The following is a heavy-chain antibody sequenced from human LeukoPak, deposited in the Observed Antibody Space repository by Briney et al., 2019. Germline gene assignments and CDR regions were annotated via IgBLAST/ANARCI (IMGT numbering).Heavy chain of an antibody. D-gene: IGHD5-18*01. Sequence: ASVKVSCKASGYTFTSYGISWVRQAPGQGLEWMGWISAYNGNTNYAQKLQGRVTMTTDTSTSTAYMELRSLRSDDTAVYYCARTPYWIQLWQTYYYYYGMDVWGQGTTVTVSS. CDR1: GYTFTSYG. V-gene: IGHV1-18*01. CDR3: ARTPYWIQLWQTYYYYYGMDV. CDR2: ISAYNGNT. J-gene: IGHJ6*02.